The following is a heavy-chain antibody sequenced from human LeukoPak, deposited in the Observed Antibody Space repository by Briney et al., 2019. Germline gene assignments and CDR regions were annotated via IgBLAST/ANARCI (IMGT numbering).Heavy chain of an antibody. Sequence: GASVKVSCKASGGTFSSYAISWVRQAPGQGLEWMGGIIPIFGTANYAQKFQGRVTITADESTSTAYMELSSLRSEDTAVYYCARVSSIAAAGFDYWGQGTLVTVSS. CDR3: ARVSSIAAAGFDY. D-gene: IGHD6-13*01. CDR2: IIPIFGTA. V-gene: IGHV1-69*13. J-gene: IGHJ4*02. CDR1: GGTFSSYA.